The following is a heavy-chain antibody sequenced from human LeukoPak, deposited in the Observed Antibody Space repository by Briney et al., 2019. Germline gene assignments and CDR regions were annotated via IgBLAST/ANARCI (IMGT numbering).Heavy chain of an antibody. CDR1: SYTFTSYG. CDR3: AREEGGLGFDY. Sequence: ASVKVSCKASSYTFTSYGISWVRQAPGQGLEWMGWINAGNGNTKYSQKFQGRVTITRDTSASTAYMELSSLRSEDTAVYYCAREEGGLGFDYWGQGTLVTVSS. CDR2: INAGNGNT. V-gene: IGHV1-3*01. J-gene: IGHJ4*02. D-gene: IGHD3-16*01.